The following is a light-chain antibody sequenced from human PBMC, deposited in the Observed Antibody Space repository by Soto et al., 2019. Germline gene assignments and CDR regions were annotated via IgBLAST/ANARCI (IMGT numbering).Light chain of an antibody. CDR2: DNN. Sequence: QSVLTQPPAVSAAPGQKVTISCSGSSSNIGNNYVSWYQQLPGTAPKLLIYDNNKRPSGIPDRFSGSKSGTSGTLDITGLQTGDEADYYCATWDGRLPAEVFGVGTKLTVL. V-gene: IGLV1-51*01. J-gene: IGLJ2*01. CDR3: ATWDGRLPAEV. CDR1: SSNIGNNY.